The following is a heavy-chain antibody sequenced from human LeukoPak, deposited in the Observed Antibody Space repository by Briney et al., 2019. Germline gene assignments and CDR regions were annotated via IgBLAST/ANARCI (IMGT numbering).Heavy chain of an antibody. Sequence: SETLSLTCAVYGGSFSGYYWSWIRQPPGKGLEWIGEINHSGSTNYNPSLKSRVTISVDTSKNQFSLKLSSVTAADTAVYYCARGKEQSLTRFDPWGQGTLVTVSS. CDR3: ARGKEQSLTRFDP. CDR1: GGSFSGYY. CDR2: INHSGST. V-gene: IGHV4-34*01. J-gene: IGHJ5*02.